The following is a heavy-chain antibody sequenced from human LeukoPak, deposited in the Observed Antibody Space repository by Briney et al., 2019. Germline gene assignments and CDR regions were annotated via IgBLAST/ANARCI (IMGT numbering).Heavy chain of an antibody. D-gene: IGHD4-17*01. Sequence: GESLKISCTTSGYSFSSSWIGWVRQMPGKGLEWMGNINPRDSDTRDGPSFHGQVTMSVDKSVSTAYLQWNSLKASDTAMYYCARRRDYGNSFDYWGQGTLVTVSS. CDR2: INPRDSDT. CDR1: GYSFSSSW. J-gene: IGHJ4*02. CDR3: ARRRDYGNSFDY. V-gene: IGHV5-51*01.